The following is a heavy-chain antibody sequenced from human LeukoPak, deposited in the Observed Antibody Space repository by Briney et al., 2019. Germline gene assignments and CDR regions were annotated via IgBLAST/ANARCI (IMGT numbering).Heavy chain of an antibody. V-gene: IGHV4-39*01. J-gene: IGHJ3*02. Sequence: SETLSLTCTVSGGSIRSSDYYWGWIRQPPGTGLEWIXXIHYSGSTYYNPXLKSRVTMSVDTSKSQFSLKLSSVTAADTAVYXCAXXVLRFLDDAFDIWGQGTMVTVSS. CDR3: AXXVLRFLDDAFDI. CDR1: GGSIRSSDYY. CDR2: IHYSGST. D-gene: IGHD3-3*01.